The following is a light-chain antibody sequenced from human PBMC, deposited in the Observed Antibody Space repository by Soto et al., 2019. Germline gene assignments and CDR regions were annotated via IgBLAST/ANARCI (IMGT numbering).Light chain of an antibody. CDR3: SSYTSSSSNFV. CDR2: EVS. J-gene: IGLJ1*01. Sequence: QSALTQPASVSGSPGQSITISCTGSSSDVGGYNYVSWYQHHPGKAPQLMIYEVSNRPSGVSNRFSGSKSGNTASLTISGLQAEDEADYYCSSYTSSSSNFVFGSGTKVTVL. CDR1: SSDVGGYNY. V-gene: IGLV2-14*01.